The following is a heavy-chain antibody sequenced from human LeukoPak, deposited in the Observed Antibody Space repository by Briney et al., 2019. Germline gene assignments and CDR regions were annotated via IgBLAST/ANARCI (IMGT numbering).Heavy chain of an antibody. CDR2: IWYDGCNK. D-gene: IGHD3-16*01. Sequence: GRSLRLSCAASGFTFSSYGMHWVRQAPGKGLEWVAVIWYDGCNKYYADSVKGRFTISRDNSKNTLYLQMNSLRAEDTAVYYCARDHPGGYFDYWGQGTLVTVSS. J-gene: IGHJ4*02. CDR1: GFTFSSYG. V-gene: IGHV3-33*01. CDR3: ARDHPGGYFDY.